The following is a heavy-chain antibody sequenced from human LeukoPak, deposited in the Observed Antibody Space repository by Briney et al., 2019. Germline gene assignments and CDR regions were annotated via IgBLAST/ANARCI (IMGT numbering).Heavy chain of an antibody. CDR3: ARVTAAGTWTFDI. CDR1: GDTFIIND. Sequence: ASVKASCKASGDTFIINDINWVRQATGQGLEWTGWMNPNSGNTGYAQKFQGRVTMTRNISITTAYMELTDLRSEDTAVYYCARVTAAGTWTFDIWGQGTTVTVSS. V-gene: IGHV1-8*02. D-gene: IGHD6-13*01. CDR2: MNPNSGNT. J-gene: IGHJ3*02.